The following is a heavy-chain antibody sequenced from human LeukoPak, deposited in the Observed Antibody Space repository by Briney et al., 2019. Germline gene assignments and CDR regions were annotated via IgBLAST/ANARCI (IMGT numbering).Heavy chain of an antibody. J-gene: IGHJ3*02. CDR2: IRYDGSNK. CDR3: ARDYYYDSSGYPMGAFDI. V-gene: IGHV3-30*02. CDR1: GFTFSSYG. D-gene: IGHD3-22*01. Sequence: GGSLRLSCAASGFTFSSYGMHWVRQAPGKGLEWVAFIRYDGSNKYYADSVKGRFTISRDNSKNTLYLQMNSLRAEDTAVYYCARDYYYDSSGYPMGAFDIWGQGTMVTVSS.